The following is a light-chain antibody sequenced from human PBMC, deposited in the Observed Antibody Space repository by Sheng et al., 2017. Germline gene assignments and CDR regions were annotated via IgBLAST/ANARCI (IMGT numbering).Light chain of an antibody. CDR1: QSVSTY. J-gene: IGKJ5*01. Sequence: EIVLTQSPATLSLSPGEGATLSCRASQSVSTYLAWYQQKPGQAPRLLIYDTSNRATGIPARFSGSGSGTDFTLTISSLEPEDFAVYYCQHRSSWPITFGQGTRLEIK. CDR3: QHRSSWPIT. CDR2: DTS. V-gene: IGKV3-11*01.